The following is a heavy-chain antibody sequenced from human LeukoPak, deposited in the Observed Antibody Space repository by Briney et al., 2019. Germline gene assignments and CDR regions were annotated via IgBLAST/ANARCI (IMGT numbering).Heavy chain of an antibody. CDR3: AREHCSGGSCYPDAFDI. D-gene: IGHD2-15*01. J-gene: IGHJ3*02. Sequence: GGSLRLPCAASGFTFSSYSMNWVRQAPGKGLEWVSSISSSSSYIYYADSVKGRFTISRDNAKNSLYLQMNSLRAEDTAVYYCAREHCSGGSCYPDAFDIWGQGTMVTVSS. CDR1: GFTFSSYS. CDR2: ISSSSSYI. V-gene: IGHV3-21*01.